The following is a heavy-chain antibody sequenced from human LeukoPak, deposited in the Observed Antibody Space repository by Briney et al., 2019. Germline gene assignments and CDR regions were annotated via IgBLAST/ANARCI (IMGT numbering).Heavy chain of an antibody. Sequence: GGALRLSCAASGFTFSSYWMHWVRQAPGKGLVWVSRINNDGSSTSYADSVKGRFTISRDDAKNTLYLQMNSLRAEDTAVYYCARVWSYYYFDYWGQGTLVTVSS. J-gene: IGHJ4*02. CDR3: ARVWSYYYFDY. CDR1: GFTFSSYW. D-gene: IGHD2-8*02. V-gene: IGHV3-74*01. CDR2: INNDGSST.